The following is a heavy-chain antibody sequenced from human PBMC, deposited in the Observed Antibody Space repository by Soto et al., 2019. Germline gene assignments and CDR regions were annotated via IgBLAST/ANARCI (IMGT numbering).Heavy chain of an antibody. J-gene: IGHJ6*02. V-gene: IGHV1-69*01. D-gene: IGHD2-15*01. CDR3: ARVATGYCSGGSCSQIDYYYYGMDV. CDR1: GGTFSSYA. CDR2: IIPIFGTA. Sequence: QVQLVQSGAEVKKPGSSVKVSCKASGGTFSSYAISWVRQAPGQGLEWMGGIIPIFGTANYAQKFQGRVTITADESKSTAYMELSSLRSEDTAVYYCARVATGYCSGGSCSQIDYYYYGMDVWGQGTTVTVSS.